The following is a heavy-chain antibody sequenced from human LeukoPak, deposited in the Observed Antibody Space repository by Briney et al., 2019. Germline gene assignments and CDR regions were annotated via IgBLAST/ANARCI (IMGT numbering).Heavy chain of an antibody. CDR3: ASLPPNWNYLY. V-gene: IGHV4-34*01. Sequence: SETLSLTCAVYGGSFSGYYWSWLRQPPGKGLEWIRGINHSGSTNYNPSLKSRVTISVDTSKNQFSLKLSSVTAADTAVYYCASLPPNWNYLYWGQGILVTVSS. CDR1: GGSFSGYY. D-gene: IGHD1-7*01. CDR2: INHSGST. J-gene: IGHJ4*02.